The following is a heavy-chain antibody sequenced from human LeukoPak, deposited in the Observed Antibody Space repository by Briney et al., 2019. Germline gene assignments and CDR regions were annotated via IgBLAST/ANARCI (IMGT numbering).Heavy chain of an antibody. J-gene: IGHJ4*02. D-gene: IGHD3-10*01. CDR2: LSVRGDNT. CDR3: AKAYYYGSGSYYVAFDC. Sequence: GGSLRLSCAASGFTFSNYAMTWVRQAPGEGLEWVSSLSVRGDNTFYADSVKGRFTISRDNSENTLHLQMNSLRAEDTAVYYCAKAYYYGSGSYYVAFDCWGQGTLVTVSS. CDR1: GFTFSNYA. V-gene: IGHV3-23*01.